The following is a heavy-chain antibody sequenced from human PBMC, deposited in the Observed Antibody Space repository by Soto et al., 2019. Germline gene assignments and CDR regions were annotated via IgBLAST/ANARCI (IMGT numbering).Heavy chain of an antibody. CDR3: ARHNSPYSYDSSGLVAFAFDI. J-gene: IGHJ3*02. CDR1: GGSISSSSYY. Sequence: SETLSLTCTVSGGSISSSSYYWGWIRQPPGKGLEWIGSIYYSGSTYYNPSLKSRVTISVDTSKNQFSLKLSSVTAADTAVYYCARHNSPYSYDSSGLVAFAFDIWGQGTMVTVSS. D-gene: IGHD3-22*01. V-gene: IGHV4-39*01. CDR2: IYYSGST.